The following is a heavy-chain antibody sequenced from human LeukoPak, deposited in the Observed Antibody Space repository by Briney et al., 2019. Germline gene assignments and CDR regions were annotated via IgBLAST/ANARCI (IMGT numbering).Heavy chain of an antibody. CDR2: IIPILGVA. V-gene: IGHV1-69*04. CDR1: GGIFSSYA. Sequence: ASVKVSCKASGGIFSSYAISWVRQAPGQGLEWMGRIIPILGVANYAQKFQGRVTITADKSTSTAYMDLSSLRSEDTAVYYCARDLPPYYFDYWGQGTLVTVSS. J-gene: IGHJ4*02. CDR3: ARDLPPYYFDY.